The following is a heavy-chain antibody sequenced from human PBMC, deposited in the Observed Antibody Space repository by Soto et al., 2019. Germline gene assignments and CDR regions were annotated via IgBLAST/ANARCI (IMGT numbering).Heavy chain of an antibody. Sequence: DVQVLESGGGLVQPGGSLRLSCAASGFTFNSYAMNWVRQAPGKGLEWVAGISGGGGSTYYADSVKGRFTISRDTSKNTVYLQLNSLRAEDTAVYYCAKGFIVVVTVLRPDDAFDIWGQGTMVTVSS. J-gene: IGHJ3*02. CDR2: ISGGGGST. CDR3: AKGFIVVVTVLRPDDAFDI. D-gene: IGHD2-21*02. V-gene: IGHV3-23*01. CDR1: GFTFNSYA.